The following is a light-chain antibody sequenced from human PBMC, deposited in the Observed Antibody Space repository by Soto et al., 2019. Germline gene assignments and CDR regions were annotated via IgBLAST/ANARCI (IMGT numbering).Light chain of an antibody. CDR3: QQYNNWPLT. CDR2: GAS. Sequence: EIVLTQSPGNLSLSPGERATLSCRASQSVSSSYLAWYQQKPGQAPRLLIYGASSRATGIPDRFSGSGSGTEFTLTISSLQSEDCAIYYCQQYNNWPLTFGGGTKVDIK. CDR1: QSVSSSY. V-gene: IGKV3D-15*01. J-gene: IGKJ4*01.